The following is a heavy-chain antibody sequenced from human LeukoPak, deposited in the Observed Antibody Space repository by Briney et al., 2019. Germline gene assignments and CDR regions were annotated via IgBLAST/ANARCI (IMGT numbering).Heavy chain of an antibody. J-gene: IGHJ4*02. D-gene: IGHD1-26*01. CDR2: IYSDGST. CDR3: ARDHYYSVDY. V-gene: IGHV3-66*01. Sequence: GGSLRLSCAASGFTVSDNYMSWVRQAPGKGLEWVSVIYSDGSTYYADSVKGRFTISRDNSKNTVYLQMNSLRAEDTAVYYCARDHYYSVDYWGQGTLVTVSS. CDR1: GFTVSDNY.